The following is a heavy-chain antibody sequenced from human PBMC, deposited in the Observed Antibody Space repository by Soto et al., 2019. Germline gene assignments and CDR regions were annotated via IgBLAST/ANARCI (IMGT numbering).Heavy chain of an antibody. J-gene: IGHJ6*02. V-gene: IGHV1-18*01. Sequence: QVPLVQSGAEVKKPGASVKVSCKASGYTFTSYGISWVRQAPGQGLEWMGWISAYNGNTNYAQKLQGRVTMTTDTSTSTAYMELRSLRSDDTAVYYCARDSSGWSYYYYYYGMDVWGQGTTVTVSS. D-gene: IGHD6-19*01. CDR1: GYTFTSYG. CDR3: ARDSSGWSYYYYYYGMDV. CDR2: ISAYNGNT.